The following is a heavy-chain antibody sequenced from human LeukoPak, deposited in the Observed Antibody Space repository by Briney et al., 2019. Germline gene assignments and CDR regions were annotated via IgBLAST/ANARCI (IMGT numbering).Heavy chain of an antibody. J-gene: IGHJ3*02. Sequence: GESLKISCKGSGYSFTSYWIGGVRQMPGKGLEWMGMIFPGESDTRYSPSFQGQVTISVDKSINTAYLQWSSLKASDTAMYHCARSYGSGSFDAFDMWGQGTMVTVSS. D-gene: IGHD3-10*01. V-gene: IGHV5-51*01. CDR2: IFPGESDT. CDR1: GYSFTSYW. CDR3: ARSYGSGSFDAFDM.